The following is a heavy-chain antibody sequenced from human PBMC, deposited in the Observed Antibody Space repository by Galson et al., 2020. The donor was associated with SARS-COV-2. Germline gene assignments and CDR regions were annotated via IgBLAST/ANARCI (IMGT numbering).Heavy chain of an antibody. D-gene: IGHD3-10*01. Sequence: SETLSLTCAVSGGSISSSNWWSWVRQPPGKGLAWIGEIYHSGSTNYNPSLKSRVTISVDKSKNQFSLKLSSVTAADTAVYYCARAGSGSYWFDPWGQGTLVTVSS. J-gene: IGHJ5*02. V-gene: IGHV4-4*02. CDR3: ARAGSGSYWFDP. CDR2: IYHSGST. CDR1: GGSISSSNW.